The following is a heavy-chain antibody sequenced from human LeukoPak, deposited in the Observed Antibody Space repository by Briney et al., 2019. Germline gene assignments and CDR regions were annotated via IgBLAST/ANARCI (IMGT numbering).Heavy chain of an antibody. CDR1: GYTFSGYY. Sequence: ASVKVSCKASGYTFSGYYLHWVRQAPGQGLEWMGRINPNSGGTKSADSFQGRVIMTRDTSISTAYMELSRLRSDDTAIYYCARDKKINTWLYGGCDSWGQGTLVTVSS. D-gene: IGHD3-16*01. V-gene: IGHV1-2*02. CDR3: ARDKKINTWLYGGCDS. CDR2: INPNSGGT. J-gene: IGHJ4*02.